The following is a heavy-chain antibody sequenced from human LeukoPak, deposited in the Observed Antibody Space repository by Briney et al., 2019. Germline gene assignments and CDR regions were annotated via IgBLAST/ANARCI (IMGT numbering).Heavy chain of an antibody. J-gene: IGHJ4*02. Sequence: PGGSLRLSCAASGFTFSSFHINWVRQAPGKGLEWLSYISRDSTTIYYADSVKGRFTISRDNAKNSLYLQMNSLRAEDTAVYHCATDYYDSRGYYTGSYWGQGTLVTVSS. V-gene: IGHV3-48*01. D-gene: IGHD3-22*01. CDR3: ATDYYDSRGYYTGSY. CDR1: GFTFSSFH. CDR2: ISRDSTTI.